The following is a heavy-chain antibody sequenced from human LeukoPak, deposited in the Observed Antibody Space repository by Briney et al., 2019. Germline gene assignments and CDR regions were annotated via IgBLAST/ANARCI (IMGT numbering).Heavy chain of an antibody. D-gene: IGHD2-15*01. CDR2: ISATGGST. CDR3: AKALHIGSGGWSQPTYDY. J-gene: IGHJ4*02. V-gene: IGHV3-23*01. Sequence: PGGSLRLSCAASGFTFSTFAMTWVRQAPGKGLEWVSGISATGGSTYYADSVKGRFTISRDNSKNTLYLQMSSLSAEDTAVYYCAKALHIGSGGWSQPTYDYWGQGTLVTVSS. CDR1: GFTFSTFA.